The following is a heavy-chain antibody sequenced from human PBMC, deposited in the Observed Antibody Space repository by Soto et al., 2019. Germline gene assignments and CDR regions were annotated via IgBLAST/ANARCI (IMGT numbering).Heavy chain of an antibody. V-gene: IGHV1-18*01. Sequence: QVQLVQSGAEVKKPGASVKVSCKASGYTFTIYGISWVRQAPGQGLEWMGWISAYNGNTNYAQKLQGRVTMTTDTSTSTADMELRSLRSDDTAVYYCASQPYSSSSSFDYWGQGTLVTVSS. CDR3: ASQPYSSSSSFDY. CDR2: ISAYNGNT. D-gene: IGHD6-6*01. CDR1: GYTFTIYG. J-gene: IGHJ4*02.